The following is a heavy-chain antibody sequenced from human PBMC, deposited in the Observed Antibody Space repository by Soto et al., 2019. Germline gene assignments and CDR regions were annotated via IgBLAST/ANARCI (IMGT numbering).Heavy chain of an antibody. CDR2: IYYSGST. CDR1: GGSISSGGDY. J-gene: IGHJ6*02. D-gene: IGHD3-16*02. Sequence: QVQLQESGPGLVKPSQTLSLTCTVSGGSISSGGDYWSWIRQHPGKGLEWIGYIYYSGSTYYNPSPKSRVSLSGDTSKNQFTLKLSSVTAADTAVYSCATDYRASYPAYYYCGIDVWGQGTTVTVSS. CDR3: ATDYRASYPAYYYCGIDV. V-gene: IGHV4-31*03.